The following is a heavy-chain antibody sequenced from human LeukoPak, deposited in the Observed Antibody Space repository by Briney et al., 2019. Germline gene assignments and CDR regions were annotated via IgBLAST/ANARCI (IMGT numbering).Heavy chain of an antibody. D-gene: IGHD3-16*01. CDR2: IKEDGSKK. Sequence: GGSLRLSCAASGFTFSRYWMTWVRQAPGKGLEWAANIKEDGSKKNYVDSVKGRFTISRDNAKNSLYLQMNSLRAEDTAVYFCARGGGLDVWGQGATVTVSS. CDR3: ARGGGLDV. V-gene: IGHV3-7*03. CDR1: GFTFSRYW. J-gene: IGHJ6*02.